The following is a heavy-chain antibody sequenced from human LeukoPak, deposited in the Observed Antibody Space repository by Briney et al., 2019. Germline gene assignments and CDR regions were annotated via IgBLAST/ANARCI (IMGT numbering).Heavy chain of an antibody. CDR1: GFTFSSYS. CDR3: ARDKDYAFDI. CDR2: ITTTSNI. Sequence: GGSLRLSCADSGFTFSSYSMNWVRQAPGKGLEWVSHITTTSNIYGADSVKGRFTISRDNAKNSLYLQMNSLRADDTAVYYCARDKDYAFDIRGQGTMVTVSS. V-gene: IGHV3-48*01. J-gene: IGHJ3*02. D-gene: IGHD2-15*01.